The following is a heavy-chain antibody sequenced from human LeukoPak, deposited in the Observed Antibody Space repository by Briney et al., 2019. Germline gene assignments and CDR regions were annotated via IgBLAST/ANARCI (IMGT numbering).Heavy chain of an antibody. D-gene: IGHD3-16*01. CDR1: GYTFTSYW. J-gene: IGHJ6*03. CDR3: ARQGDYYMDV. V-gene: IGHV5-51*01. CDR2: IYPGDSDT. Sequence: GESLKISCKGSGYTFTSYWIGWVRQMPGKGLEWMGIIYPGDSDTRYSPSFEGQITISVDKSISTAYLQWSSLKASDTAMYYCARQGDYYMDVWAEGTTVTVSS.